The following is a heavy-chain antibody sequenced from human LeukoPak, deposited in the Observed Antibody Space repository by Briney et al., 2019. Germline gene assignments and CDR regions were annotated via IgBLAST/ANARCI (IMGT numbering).Heavy chain of an antibody. D-gene: IGHD7-27*01. Sequence: SETLSLTCAVYGGSFSAYYWSWIRQPPGKGLEWIGEINHSGSTNYNPSLRSRVTISVDTSKNQFSLKLSSVAAADTAVYYCASCNWDDAFDIWGQGTMVTVSS. CDR2: INHSGST. V-gene: IGHV4-34*01. CDR3: ASCNWDDAFDI. CDR1: GGSFSAYY. J-gene: IGHJ3*02.